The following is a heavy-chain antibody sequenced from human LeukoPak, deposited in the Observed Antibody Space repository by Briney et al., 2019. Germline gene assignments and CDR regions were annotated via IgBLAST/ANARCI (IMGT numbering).Heavy chain of an antibody. V-gene: IGHV4-59*01. J-gene: IGHJ4*02. CDR2: IYYSGST. CDR3: ARWYSGSYYDY. Sequence: SETLSLTCTVSGGSISGYYWSWIRQPPGKGLEWIGYIYYSGSTNYNPSLKSRVTISVDTSKNQFSLKLSSVTAADTAVYYCARWYSGSYYDYWGQGTLVTVSS. D-gene: IGHD1-26*01. CDR1: GGSISGYY.